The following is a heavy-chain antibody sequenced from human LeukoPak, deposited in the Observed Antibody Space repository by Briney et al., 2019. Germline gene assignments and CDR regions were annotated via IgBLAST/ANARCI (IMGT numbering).Heavy chain of an antibody. CDR3: ARAPSSYYDFWSGYYYYYYYMGV. CDR1: GYTFTRHG. J-gene: IGHJ6*03. D-gene: IGHD3-3*01. Sequence: ASVKVSCKASGYTFTRHGINWVRQATGQGLEWMRWMNPNRGNTGYAQKFQSRVTMTRNTSISTAYMELSSLRSEDTAVYYCARAPSSYYDFWSGYYYYYYYMGVWGKGTTVTVSS. CDR2: MNPNRGNT. V-gene: IGHV1-8*01.